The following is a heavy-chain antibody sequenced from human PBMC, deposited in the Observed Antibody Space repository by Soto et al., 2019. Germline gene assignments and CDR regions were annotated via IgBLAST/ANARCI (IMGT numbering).Heavy chain of an antibody. CDR1: GFTVSNNY. V-gene: IGHV3-53*01. D-gene: IGHD3-9*01. Sequence: GGSLRLSCAASGFTVSNNYMSWVRQGPGKGLEWVSTIYRGDSTYYADSVKGRFTISRDNSKNTLYLLMNSLRTEDTAVYYCARARSLKYWGQGTLVTVSS. CDR3: ARARSLKY. CDR2: IYRGDST. J-gene: IGHJ4*02.